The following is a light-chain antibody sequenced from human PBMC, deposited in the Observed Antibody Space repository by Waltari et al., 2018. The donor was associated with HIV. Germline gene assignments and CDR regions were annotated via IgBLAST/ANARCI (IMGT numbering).Light chain of an antibody. CDR3: QHYDTYPYT. J-gene: IGKJ2*01. V-gene: IGKV1D-16*01. Sequence: DIPMTQSPPSLSASVGDTVTIPCRASQGVASWLAWYQQKPGKAPKPLIYAASSLQTGVPSRFSGSGTGTHFTLTITNLQPEDFATYYCQHYDTYPYTFGQGTRLDIK. CDR1: QGVASW. CDR2: AAS.